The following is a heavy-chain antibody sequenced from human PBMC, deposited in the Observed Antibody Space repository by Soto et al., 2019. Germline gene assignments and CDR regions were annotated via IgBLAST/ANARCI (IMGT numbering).Heavy chain of an antibody. CDR1: GYSLTELS. J-gene: IGHJ4*02. V-gene: IGHV1-24*01. D-gene: IGHD6-13*01. Sequence: ASVKVSCKVSGYSLTELSMHWVRQAPGKGLEWMGGFDPEDGETIYAQKFQGRVTMTEDTSTDTAYMELSSLRSEDTAVYYCATEKQQLAPYYFDYWGQGTLVTVSS. CDR2: FDPEDGET. CDR3: ATEKQQLAPYYFDY.